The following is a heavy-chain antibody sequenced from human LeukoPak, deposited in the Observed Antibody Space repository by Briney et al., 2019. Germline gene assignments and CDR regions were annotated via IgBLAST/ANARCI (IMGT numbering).Heavy chain of an antibody. D-gene: IGHD6-6*01. CDR2: INPNDDGTSYAT. V-gene: IGHV1-2*02. CDR3: ARDLGGSSSFGY. CDR1: GYTFTDYY. J-gene: IGHJ4*02. Sequence: GASVKVSCKASGYTFTDYYMHWVRQAPGQGLEWMGLINPNDDGTSYATNYPQKFQGRVTMTRDTSISIAYMELTRLRSDDTAVYYCARDLGGSSSFGYWGQGTLVTVSS.